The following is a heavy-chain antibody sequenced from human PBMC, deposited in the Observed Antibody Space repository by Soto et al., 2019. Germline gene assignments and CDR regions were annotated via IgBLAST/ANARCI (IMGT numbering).Heavy chain of an antibody. J-gene: IGHJ5*02. CDR2: IYYSGST. CDR1: GGSISIGDYY. V-gene: IGHV4-30-4*01. CDR3: ARVGIQLWLPRGWFDP. D-gene: IGHD5-18*01. Sequence: SLSCTVSGGSISIGDYYWSWIRQPPGKGLEWIGYIYYSGSTYYNPSLKSRVTISVDTSKNQFSLKLSSVTAADTAVYYCARVGIQLWLPRGWFDPWGQGTLVTVS.